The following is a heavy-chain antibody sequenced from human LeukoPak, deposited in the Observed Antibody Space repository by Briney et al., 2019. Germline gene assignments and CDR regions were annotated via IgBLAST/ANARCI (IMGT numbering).Heavy chain of an antibody. Sequence: GGSLRLSCAASRFTLSSYEMNWVRQAPGKGLEWVSYISSSGSTIYYADSVKGRFSISRDSAKNSLYLQMNSLRAEDTAVYYCALGVVVISGYYFDYWGQGALVTVSS. CDR2: ISSSGSTI. J-gene: IGHJ4*02. D-gene: IGHD3-22*01. V-gene: IGHV3-48*03. CDR3: ALGVVVISGYYFDY. CDR1: RFTLSSYE.